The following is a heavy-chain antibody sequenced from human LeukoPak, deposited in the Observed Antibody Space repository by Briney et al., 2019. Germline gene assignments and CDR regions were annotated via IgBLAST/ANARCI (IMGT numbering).Heavy chain of an antibody. Sequence: QPGGSLRLSCAASGFTFGDYAMHWVRQAPGKGLEWVSLISGDGGSTYYADSVKGRFTISRDNSKNSLCLQMDSLRTEDTALYYCAKDIGADYYYDSSGYFIWGQGTMVTVSS. CDR2: ISGDGGST. V-gene: IGHV3-43*02. D-gene: IGHD3-22*01. CDR3: AKDIGADYYYDSSGYFI. J-gene: IGHJ3*02. CDR1: GFTFGDYA.